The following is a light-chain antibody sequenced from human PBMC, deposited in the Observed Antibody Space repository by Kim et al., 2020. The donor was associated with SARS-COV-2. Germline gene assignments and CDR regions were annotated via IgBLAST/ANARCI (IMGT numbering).Light chain of an antibody. Sequence: QLVLTQSPSASASLGASVKLTCTLTSGHSKFAIAWHQQLPGKGPRYLMKLYSDGSHNKGDGIPDRFSGSSSGAERYLTISSLQSEDEADYYCQTWDTGLWVFGGGTQLTVL. J-gene: IGLJ3*02. V-gene: IGLV4-69*02. CDR1: SGHSKFA. CDR2: LYSDGSH. CDR3: QTWDTGLWV.